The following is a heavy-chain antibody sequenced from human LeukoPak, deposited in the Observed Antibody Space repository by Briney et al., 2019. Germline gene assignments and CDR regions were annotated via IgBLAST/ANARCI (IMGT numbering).Heavy chain of an antibody. CDR2: INKDGSAT. V-gene: IGHV3-43*02. Sequence: PGGSLRLSCEASGFTFDAYAMHWVRQAPGKGLEWVSLINKDGSATYYADSVKGRFTISRDNNKNSLYLQMNSLRSEDTALYYCATWAFYHSLDVWGQGTTVTVSS. CDR1: GFTFDAYA. CDR3: ATWAFYHSLDV. J-gene: IGHJ6*02. D-gene: IGHD1-26*01.